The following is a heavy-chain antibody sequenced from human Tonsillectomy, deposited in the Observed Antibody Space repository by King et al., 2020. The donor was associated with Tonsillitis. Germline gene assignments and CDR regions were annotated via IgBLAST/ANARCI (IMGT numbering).Heavy chain of an antibody. J-gene: IGHJ5*01. V-gene: IGHV3-30*02. CDR2: IRHDGSNE. CDR3: AKDGAKSNWNDVGWFDS. Sequence: VQLVESGGGVVQPGGSLRLSCAASGFTFSRYGMHWVRQAPGKGREWVTFIRHDGSNEYYADSVEGRFTISRDNSKNTLYLQMNSLRAEDTAVYYCAKDGAKSNWNDVGWFDSWGQGTLVTVSS. CDR1: GFTFSRYG. D-gene: IGHD1-1*01.